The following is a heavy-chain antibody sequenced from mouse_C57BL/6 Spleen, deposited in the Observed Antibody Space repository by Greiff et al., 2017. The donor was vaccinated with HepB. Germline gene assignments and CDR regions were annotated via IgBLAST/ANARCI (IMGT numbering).Heavy chain of an antibody. V-gene: IGHV1-18*01. D-gene: IGHD1-1*01. Sequence: EVQLQQSGPELVKPGASVKIPCKASGYTFTDYNMDWVKQSHGKSLEWIGDINPNNGGTIYNQKFKGKATLTVDKSSSTAYMELRSLTSEDTAVYYCARWGDYGSSPSYAMDYWGQGTSVTVSA. CDR3: ARWGDYGSSPSYAMDY. J-gene: IGHJ4*01. CDR1: GYTFTDYN. CDR2: INPNNGGT.